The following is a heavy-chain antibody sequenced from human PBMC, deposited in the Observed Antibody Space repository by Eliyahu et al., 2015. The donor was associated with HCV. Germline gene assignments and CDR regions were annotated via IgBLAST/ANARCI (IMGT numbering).Heavy chain of an antibody. CDR2: ISGSGGST. CDR3: AKVGGGYSYGLYYFDY. V-gene: IGHV3-23*01. CDR1: GFXFSSYA. D-gene: IGHD5-18*01. J-gene: IGHJ4*02. Sequence: EVQLLESGGGFVQPGGSLRLSCAASGFXFSSYAMXWVRQAPGKGLEWVSVISGSGGSTYYADSVKGRFTISRDNSKNTLYLQMNSLRAEDTAVYYCAKVGGGYSYGLYYFDYWGQRTLVTVSS.